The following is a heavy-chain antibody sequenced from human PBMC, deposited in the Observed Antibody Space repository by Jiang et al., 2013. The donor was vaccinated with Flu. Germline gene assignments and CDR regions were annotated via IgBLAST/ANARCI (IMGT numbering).Heavy chain of an antibody. Sequence: GLVKPSETPVPHLHCLWCLLQFLSLELVPAARRKGLEWIGRIFASGTTDYNPSLRSRVSMSVDTSRDEFSLRLTPVTAADTAMYYCARGIVGATAPDYWGQGTLVTVSS. CDR3: ARGIVGATAPDY. D-gene: IGHD1-26*01. CDR1: CLLQFLS. CDR2: IFASGTT. V-gene: IGHV4-4*07. J-gene: IGHJ4*02.